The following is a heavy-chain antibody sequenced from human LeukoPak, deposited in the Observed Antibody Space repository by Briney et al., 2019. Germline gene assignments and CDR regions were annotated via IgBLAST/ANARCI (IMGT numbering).Heavy chain of an antibody. Sequence: GGSLRLSCAASGFTFSTYSMNWVRQAPGKGLEWVSYISSSSSTIYYADSVQGRFTISRDNARNSLFLQMNSLRDDDTAVYYCARASFQRWLQLGGDWGQGTLVTVSS. CDR1: GFTFSTYS. CDR3: ARASFQRWLQLGGD. J-gene: IGHJ4*02. V-gene: IGHV3-48*02. D-gene: IGHD5-24*01. CDR2: ISSSSSTI.